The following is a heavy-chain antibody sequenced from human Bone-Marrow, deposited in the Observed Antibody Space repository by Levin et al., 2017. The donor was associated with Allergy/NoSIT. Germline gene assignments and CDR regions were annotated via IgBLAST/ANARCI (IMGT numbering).Heavy chain of an antibody. Sequence: SCAASGFNFDGYGMHWVRQAPGKGLEWVSGISWNSGSTGYADSVKGRFTISRDNAKNSLYLQMNSLRAEDTALYYCAKDSLGDFWSGYYYMDVWGKGTTVTVSS. CDR1: GFNFDGYG. V-gene: IGHV3-9*01. J-gene: IGHJ6*03. CDR2: ISWNSGST. D-gene: IGHD3-3*01. CDR3: AKDSLGDFWSGYYYMDV.